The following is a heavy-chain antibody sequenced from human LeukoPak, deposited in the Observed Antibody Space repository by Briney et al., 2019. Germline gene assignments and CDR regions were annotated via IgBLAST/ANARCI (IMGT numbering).Heavy chain of an antibody. Sequence: PGGSLRLSCAASGFTFSSYWMSWVRQAPGKGLEWVSAISGSGGSTYYADSVKGRFTISRDNSKNTLYLQMNSLRAEDTAVYYCAKDLLRYFDWLFAFDYWGQGTLVTVSS. V-gene: IGHV3-23*01. J-gene: IGHJ4*02. CDR1: GFTFSSYW. CDR2: ISGSGGST. CDR3: AKDLLRYFDWLFAFDY. D-gene: IGHD3-9*01.